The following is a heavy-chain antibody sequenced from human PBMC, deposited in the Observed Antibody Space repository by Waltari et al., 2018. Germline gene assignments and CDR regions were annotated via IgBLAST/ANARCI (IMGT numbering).Heavy chain of an antibody. Sequence: QVQLVQSGAEVKKPGSSVKVSCKASGGTFSSYAISWVRQAPGQGLEWMGGIIPIFGTANYAQKFKGRVTITADESTSTAYMELSSLRSEDTAVYYCARTMRDSYGARDAFDIWGQGTMVTVSS. D-gene: IGHD5-18*01. CDR1: GGTFSSYA. J-gene: IGHJ3*02. CDR2: IIPIFGTA. CDR3: ARTMRDSYGARDAFDI. V-gene: IGHV1-69*12.